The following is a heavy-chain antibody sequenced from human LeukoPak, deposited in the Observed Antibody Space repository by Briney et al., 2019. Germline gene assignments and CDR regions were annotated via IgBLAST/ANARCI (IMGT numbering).Heavy chain of an antibody. CDR2: TSGDGITT. CDR1: GFTFHTFA. D-gene: IGHD5/OR15-5a*01. V-gene: IGHV3-43*02. Sequence: PGGSLRLSCAASGFTFHTFAFHWVRQAQGKGLGWVSLTSGDGITTYFTDSVKGRFTISRDNSKSSLFLQMNSLRTEDTALYYCARDHVYGGADYWGQGTLVTVSS. J-gene: IGHJ4*02. CDR3: ARDHVYGGADY.